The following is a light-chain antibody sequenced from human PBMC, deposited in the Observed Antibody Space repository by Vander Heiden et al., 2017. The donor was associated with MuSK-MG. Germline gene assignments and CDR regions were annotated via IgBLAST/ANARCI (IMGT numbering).Light chain of an antibody. J-gene: IGLJ2*01. CDR3: CSYAGSYTFEGV. CDR2: DVS. CDR1: SSDVGGYNY. V-gene: IGLV2-11*01. Sequence: RSVSGSPGQSVPISCTGTSSDVGGYNYVSWYQQHPGKAPKLMIYDVSKRPSGVPDRFSGSKSGNTASLTISGLQAEDEADYYCCSYAGSYTFEGVFGGGTKLTVL.